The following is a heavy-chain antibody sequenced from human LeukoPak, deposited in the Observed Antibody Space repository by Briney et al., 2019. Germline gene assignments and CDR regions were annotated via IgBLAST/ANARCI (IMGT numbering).Heavy chain of an antibody. CDR1: GGSISSSSYY. J-gene: IGHJ6*03. V-gene: IGHV4-39*02. CDR2: IYYSGST. Sequence: PSETLSLTCTVSGGSISSSSYYWGWIRQPPGTGLEWIGSIYYSGSTYYNPSLKSRVTISVDTSKNQFSLKLSSVTAADTAVYYCARDSRQAYYYYYMDVWGKGTTVTVSS. CDR3: ARDSRQAYYYYYMDV.